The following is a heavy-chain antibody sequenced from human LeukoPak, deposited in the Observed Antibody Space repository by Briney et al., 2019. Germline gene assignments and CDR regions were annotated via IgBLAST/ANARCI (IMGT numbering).Heavy chain of an antibody. CDR1: GYRFTSDW. J-gene: IGHJ4*02. CDR3: ARSSGLGYYFDY. CDR2: IYPGDSES. D-gene: IGHD3-22*01. Sequence: PGESLKIACKGSGYRFTSDWIGWVRQMPGKGLEWMGIIYPGDSESRYSPSFQGQVTISADKSISTAYLQWSSLKASDTAMYYCARSSGLGYYFDYWGQGTLVTVSS. V-gene: IGHV5-51*01.